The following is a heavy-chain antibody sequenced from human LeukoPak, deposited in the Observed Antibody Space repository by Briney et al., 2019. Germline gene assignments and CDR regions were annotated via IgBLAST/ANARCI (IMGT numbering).Heavy chain of an antibody. Sequence: ASVKVSCKASGYTFTGYYMHWVRQAPGQGLEWMGRMNLNNGKADYALKFQGRVSMTRNTSTRTAYMELTSLKSDDTAVYFCARTPFDYWGQGTLVTVTS. CDR3: ARTPFDY. CDR1: GYTFTGYY. CDR2: MNLNNGKA. J-gene: IGHJ4*02. V-gene: IGHV1-8*02.